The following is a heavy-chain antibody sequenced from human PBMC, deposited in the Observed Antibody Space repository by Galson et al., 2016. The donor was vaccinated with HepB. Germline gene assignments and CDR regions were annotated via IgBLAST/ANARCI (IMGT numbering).Heavy chain of an antibody. Sequence: LSLTCTVSGGSISSRHYYWGWIRQPPGKGLEWIGSISYRGSIYYNPSLKTRVTISVDTSKNQFSLKLSSVTAADTALYYCARLCGSSASCYRASSRQNWFDPWGQGTLVTVSS. D-gene: IGHD2-2*01. CDR1: GGSISSRHYY. CDR2: ISYRGSI. J-gene: IGHJ5*02. V-gene: IGHV4-39*01. CDR3: ARLCGSSASCYRASSRQNWFDP.